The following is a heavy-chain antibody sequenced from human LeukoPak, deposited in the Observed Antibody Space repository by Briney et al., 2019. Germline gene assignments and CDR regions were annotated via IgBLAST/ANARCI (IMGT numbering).Heavy chain of an antibody. J-gene: IGHJ6*03. CDR2: INPNSGGT. Sequence: ASVKVSCKASGYTFTGYYMHWVRQAPGQGLEWMGWINPNSGGTNYAQKFQGRVTMTRDTSISTAYMELSRLRSEDTAVYYCARVQSGYSYGNYYYYYMDVWGKGTTVTISS. V-gene: IGHV1-2*02. D-gene: IGHD5-18*01. CDR1: GYTFTGYY. CDR3: ARVQSGYSYGNYYYYYMDV.